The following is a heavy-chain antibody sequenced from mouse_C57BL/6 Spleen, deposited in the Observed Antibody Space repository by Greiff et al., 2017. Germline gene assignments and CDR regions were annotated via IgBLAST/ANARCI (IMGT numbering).Heavy chain of an antibody. D-gene: IGHD2-2*01. Sequence: VQLQQSGPELVKPGASVKISCKASGYTFTDYYMNWVKQSHGKSLEWIGDINPNNGGTSYNQKFKGKATLTVDKSSSTAYMELRSLTSEDSAVYYGARGVGGYLYYFDYWGQGTTLTVSS. J-gene: IGHJ2*01. CDR2: INPNNGGT. CDR3: ARGVGGYLYYFDY. V-gene: IGHV1-26*01. CDR1: GYTFTDYY.